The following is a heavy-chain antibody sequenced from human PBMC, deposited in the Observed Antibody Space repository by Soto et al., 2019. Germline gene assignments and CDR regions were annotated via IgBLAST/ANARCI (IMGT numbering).Heavy chain of an antibody. D-gene: IGHD4-4*01. Sequence: QVQLQESGPGLVEPSETLSLTCTVSGGSISSYSWSWIRQPPGKGLEWIGYIYHSGSTYYNPSLKSRVTISVDRSKNQFSLKLSSVTAADTAVYYCARGTTNFDYWGQGTLVTVSS. CDR2: IYHSGST. CDR1: GGSISSYS. J-gene: IGHJ4*02. CDR3: ARGTTNFDY. V-gene: IGHV4-59*12.